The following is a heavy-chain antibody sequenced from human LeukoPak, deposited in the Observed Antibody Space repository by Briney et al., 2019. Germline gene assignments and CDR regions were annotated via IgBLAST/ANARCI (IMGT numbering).Heavy chain of an antibody. D-gene: IGHD4-17*01. V-gene: IGHV3-15*01. CDR3: AKDHATGTTVTFFDY. CDR2: IKSKTDGGTT. CDR1: GFTVSSNY. Sequence: GGSLRLSCAASGFTVSSNYMNWVRQAPGKGLEWVGRIKSKTDGGTTDYAAPVKGRFTISRDNSKNTLYLQMNSLRAEDTAVYYCAKDHATGTTVTFFDYWGQGTLVTVSS. J-gene: IGHJ4*02.